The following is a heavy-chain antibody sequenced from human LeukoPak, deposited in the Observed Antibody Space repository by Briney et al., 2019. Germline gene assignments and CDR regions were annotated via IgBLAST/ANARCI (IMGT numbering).Heavy chain of an antibody. CDR1: GFTFSSYA. CDR3: TRHHSYYYSSGYPAY. CDR2: ISYDGSNK. Sequence: GGSPRLSCAASGFTFSSYAMHWVRQAPGKGLEWVAVISYDGSNKYYADSVKGRFTISRDNSKNTLYLQMNSLRAEDTAVYYCTRHHSYYYSSGYPAYWGQGTLVTASS. D-gene: IGHD3-22*01. J-gene: IGHJ4*02. V-gene: IGHV3-30*04.